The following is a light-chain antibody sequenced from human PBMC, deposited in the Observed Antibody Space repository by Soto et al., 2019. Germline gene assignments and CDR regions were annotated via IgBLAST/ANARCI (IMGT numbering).Light chain of an antibody. V-gene: IGKV3-15*01. Sequence: EIVMTQSPATLSVSPGERATLSCRASQSIGSNLAWYQQIPGQAPRLLIYGASTRATGIPASFSGSGSGTEFTLTISSLQSEDFAVYYCQQYDNWPRTFGPGTKVNIK. CDR2: GAS. CDR3: QQYDNWPRT. J-gene: IGKJ3*01. CDR1: QSIGSN.